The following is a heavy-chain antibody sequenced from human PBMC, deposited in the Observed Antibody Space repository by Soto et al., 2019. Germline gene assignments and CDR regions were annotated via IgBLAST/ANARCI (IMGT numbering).Heavy chain of an antibody. CDR2: INSDGSST. CDR1: GFTFSSYW. V-gene: IGHV3-74*01. J-gene: IGHJ3*02. CDR3: ARAVPPYCSSTSCYAFDI. Sequence: PGGSLRLSCAASGFTFSSYWMHWVRQAPGKGLVWVSRINSDGSSTSYADSVKGRFTISRDNAKNSLYLQMNSLRAEDTAVYYCARAVPPYCSSTSCYAFDIWGQGTMVTVSS. D-gene: IGHD2-2*01.